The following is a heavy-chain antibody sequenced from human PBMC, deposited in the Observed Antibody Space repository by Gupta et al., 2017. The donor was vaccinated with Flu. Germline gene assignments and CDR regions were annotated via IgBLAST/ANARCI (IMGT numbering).Heavy chain of an antibody. Sequence: EGRVLEAGGGLVRPGGSLRLSCTASGFPSTDCWMSWVRQATGKGVEQVGRNRSERDGETTEYAANVQCRFTISRDDSKNTEYLQINTVKTTDTGVYYCATVSHQLEHVSDFYFYADVWGKGTTVTVSS. CDR2: NRSERDGETT. V-gene: IGHV3-15*01. CDR3: ATVSHQLEHVSDFYFYADV. J-gene: IGHJ6*04. CDR1: GFPSTDCW. D-gene: IGHD2-21*02.